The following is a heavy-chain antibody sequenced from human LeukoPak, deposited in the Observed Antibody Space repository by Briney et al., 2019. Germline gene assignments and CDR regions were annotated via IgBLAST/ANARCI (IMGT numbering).Heavy chain of an antibody. CDR1: GFTFSIYS. Sequence: GGSLRLSCAASGFTFSIYSMNWVRQAPGKGLEWVSSISSSSSYIYYADSVKGRFTISRDNAKNSLYLQMNSLRAEDTAVYYCARRSATWSGSAWAFDIWGQGTMVTVSS. CDR2: ISSSSSYI. J-gene: IGHJ3*02. D-gene: IGHD3-10*01. V-gene: IGHV3-21*01. CDR3: ARRSATWSGSAWAFDI.